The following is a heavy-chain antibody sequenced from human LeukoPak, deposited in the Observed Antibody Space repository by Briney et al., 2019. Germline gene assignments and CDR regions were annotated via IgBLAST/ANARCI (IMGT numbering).Heavy chain of an antibody. CDR3: ARGPRWLQAFDI. D-gene: IGHD5-24*01. V-gene: IGHV4-34*01. Sequence: WIGEINHSGSTNYNPSLKSRVTISVDTSKNQFSLKLSSVTAADTAVYYCARGPRWLQAFDIWGQGTMVTVSS. CDR2: INHSGST. J-gene: IGHJ3*02.